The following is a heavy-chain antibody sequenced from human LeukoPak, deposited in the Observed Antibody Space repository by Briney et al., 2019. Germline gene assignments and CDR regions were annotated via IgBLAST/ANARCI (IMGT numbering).Heavy chain of an antibody. CDR3: ARQSSGYFY. V-gene: IGHV3-21*01. Sequence: GSLRLSCAASGFNFSSYSMNWVRQAPGKGLEWVSSISSSSSFRYYADSVKGRFTISRDNAKNSLYLQMTRLRAADMALYYCARQSSGYFYGGQSTLVTVSS. D-gene: IGHD3-22*01. J-gene: IGHJ1*01. CDR2: ISSSSSFR. CDR1: GFNFSSYS.